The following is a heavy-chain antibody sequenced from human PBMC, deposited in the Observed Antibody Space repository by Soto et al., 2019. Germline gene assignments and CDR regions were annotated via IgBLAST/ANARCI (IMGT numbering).Heavy chain of an antibody. V-gene: IGHV3-23*01. Sequence: GGSLRLSCAASGFTFSSYAMSWVRQAPGKGLEWVSAISGSGCSTYYADSVKGRFTISRDNSKNTLYLQMNSLRAEDTAGYYGAKATRPIAARPADDYWGQGTLVTVSS. J-gene: IGHJ4*02. CDR3: AKATRPIAARPADDY. CDR1: GFTFSSYA. D-gene: IGHD6-6*01. CDR2: ISGSGCST.